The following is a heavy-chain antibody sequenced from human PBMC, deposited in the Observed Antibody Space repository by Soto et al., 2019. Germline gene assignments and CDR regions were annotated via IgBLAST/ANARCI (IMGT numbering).Heavy chain of an antibody. J-gene: IGHJ5*02. CDR2: ITPVFGTA. CDR1: ADTFNSYS. D-gene: IGHD4-17*01. CDR3: ARSLEGTTVTNWFDP. Sequence: QVQLVQSGAEVKKPGSSVKVSCKASADTFNSYSLSWLRQAPGQRLEWMGGITPVFGTADYAQSFEDRLTITADDSTSTVYMELSSLRSDDTAVYYCARSLEGTTVTNWFDPWGQGALVYVSS. V-gene: IGHV1-69*01.